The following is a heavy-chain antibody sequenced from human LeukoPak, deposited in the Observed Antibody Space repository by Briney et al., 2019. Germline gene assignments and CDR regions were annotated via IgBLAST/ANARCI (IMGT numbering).Heavy chain of an antibody. V-gene: IGHV4-39*07. J-gene: IGHJ6*03. CDR1: GDSISSSNYY. CDR3: ARLRDFYYSYMDV. CDR2: IYYSGST. D-gene: IGHD4-17*01. Sequence: PSETLSLTCTVSGDSISSSNYYWGWCRQPPGKGLEWIGSIYYSGSTYYNPSLKSRVTMSVDTSKNQFSLKLNSVPAADTAVYYCARLRDFYYSYMDVWGKGTTVTVSS.